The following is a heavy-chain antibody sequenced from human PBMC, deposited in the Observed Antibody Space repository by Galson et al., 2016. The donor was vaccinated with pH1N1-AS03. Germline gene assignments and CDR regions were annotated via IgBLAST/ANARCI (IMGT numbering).Heavy chain of an antibody. D-gene: IGHD4-17*01. CDR1: GFIFSNYA. V-gene: IGHV3-23*01. CDR2: ITSRGST. Sequence: SLRLSCAASGFIFSNYAMSWVRQAPGKGLEWVSAITSRGSTYYAASVKGRFTISRDNSKNTLYLQMNSLRAEDTAVYYCAKDPIQYGDYVWYFDYWGQGTLVTVSS. J-gene: IGHJ4*02. CDR3: AKDPIQYGDYVWYFDY.